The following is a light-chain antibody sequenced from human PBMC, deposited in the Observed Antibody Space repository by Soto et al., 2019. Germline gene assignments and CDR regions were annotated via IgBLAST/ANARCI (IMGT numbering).Light chain of an antibody. CDR3: CSYVGGYSYV. Sequence: SALTQPRSVSGTTGQSVTVSCIGTSSDVGDYNSVSWYQRRPGKATKFMIYYFSKRPSGVPDRFSGSKSGNTASLTISGLQAEDEADYHCCSYVGGYSYVFGIGTKVTVL. V-gene: IGLV2-11*01. CDR2: YFS. J-gene: IGLJ1*01. CDR1: SSDVGDYNS.